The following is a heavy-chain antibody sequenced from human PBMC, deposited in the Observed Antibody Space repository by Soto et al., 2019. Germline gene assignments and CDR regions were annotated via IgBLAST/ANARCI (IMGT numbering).Heavy chain of an antibody. Sequence: SSVQVSCTASGGTFSSYAISWVRQAPGQGLEWMGGIIPIFGTANYAQKFQGRVTITADESTSTAYMELSSLRSEDTAVYYCARDRSLARVAVANNWFDQWGQGTPVTVAS. CDR3: ARDRSLARVAVANNWFDQ. J-gene: IGHJ5*02. CDR2: IIPIFGTA. D-gene: IGHD6-19*01. V-gene: IGHV1-69*01. CDR1: GGTFSSYA.